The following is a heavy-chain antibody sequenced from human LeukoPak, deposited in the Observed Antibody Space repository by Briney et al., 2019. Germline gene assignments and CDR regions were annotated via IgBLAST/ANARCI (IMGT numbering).Heavy chain of an antibody. J-gene: IGHJ3*02. CDR2: IWYDGSNK. Sequence: PGGSLRLSCAASGFTFDDYAMHWVRQAPGKGLEWVAVIWYDGSNKYYADSVKGRFTISRDNSKNTLYLQMNSLRAEDTAVYYCARVGERGIVVVTDDAFDIWGQGTMVTVSS. CDR1: GFTFDDYA. D-gene: IGHD3-22*01. CDR3: ARVGERGIVVVTDDAFDI. V-gene: IGHV3-33*08.